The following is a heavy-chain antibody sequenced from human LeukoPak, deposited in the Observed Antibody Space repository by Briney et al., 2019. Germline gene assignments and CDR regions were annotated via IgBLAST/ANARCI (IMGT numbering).Heavy chain of an antibody. J-gene: IGHJ4*02. CDR2: IKEDGSEK. Sequence: PGGSLRLSCAASGFTFSSYAMSWVRQAPGKGLEWVAIIKEDGSEKYYVDSVKGRFTISRDNAKNSMYLQMNSLRAEDTAVYYCARTTDYWGQGTLVTVSS. V-gene: IGHV3-7*01. CDR3: ARTTDY. D-gene: IGHD1-26*01. CDR1: GFTFSSYA.